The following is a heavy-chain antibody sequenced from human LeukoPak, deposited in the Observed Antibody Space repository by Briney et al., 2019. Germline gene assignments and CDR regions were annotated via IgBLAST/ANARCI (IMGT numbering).Heavy chain of an antibody. J-gene: IGHJ4*02. CDR2: ISGDGSTT. D-gene: IGHD3-22*01. V-gene: IGHV3-74*01. CDR1: GFTHSGYW. Sequence: TGGSLRLSCAVSGFTHSGYWMYWVRQAPGQGLVWVSRISGDGSTTNYADSVKGRFIISRDNAKDTLYLQMNSLRVEDTAAYYCARGHATYYYDSSGYYWGQGTLVTVSS. CDR3: ARGHATYYYDSSGYY.